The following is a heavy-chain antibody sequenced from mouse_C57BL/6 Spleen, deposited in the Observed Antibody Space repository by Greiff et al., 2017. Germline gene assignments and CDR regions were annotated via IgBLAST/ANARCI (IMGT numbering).Heavy chain of an antibody. Sequence: QVQLQQPGAELVRPGSSVKLSCKASGYTFTSYWMHWVKQRPIQGLEWIGNIDPSDSETDYNQKFKDKATLTVDKSSSTAYMQLSSLTSEDSADYYCARGEVSNYVLFAYWGQGTLVTVSA. V-gene: IGHV1-52*01. CDR1: GYTFTSYW. D-gene: IGHD2-5*01. CDR2: IDPSDSET. CDR3: ARGEVSNYVLFAY. J-gene: IGHJ3*01.